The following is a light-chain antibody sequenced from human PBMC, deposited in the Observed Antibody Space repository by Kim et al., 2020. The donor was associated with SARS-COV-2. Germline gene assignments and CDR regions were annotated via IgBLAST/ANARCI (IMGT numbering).Light chain of an antibody. CDR2: GAS. CDR1: QSVSSI. CDR3: QQYNSWPPLT. J-gene: IGKJ4*01. Sequence: VSPGERAPLSCRARQSVSSILAWYQQKPGQAPRLLIYGASTRATGIPARFSGSGSGTEFTLTISSLQSEDFAVYYCQQYNSWPPLTFGGGTKLEI. V-gene: IGKV3-15*01.